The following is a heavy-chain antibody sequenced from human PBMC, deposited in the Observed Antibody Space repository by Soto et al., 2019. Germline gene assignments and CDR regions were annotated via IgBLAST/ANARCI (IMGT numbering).Heavy chain of an antibody. D-gene: IGHD2-15*01. J-gene: IGHJ4*02. CDR3: VRYLVEGATGDY. Sequence: VQLVESGGGLVSPGKSLRLSCAASGFTFSNYHMNWVRQAPGKGLEWVSSISISSINIYYADSVKGGFTISRDDARSSLYLQMNSLRGEDTAVYYCVRYLVEGATGDYWGQGTLVTVSS. CDR2: ISISSINI. CDR1: GFTFSNYH. V-gene: IGHV3-21*01.